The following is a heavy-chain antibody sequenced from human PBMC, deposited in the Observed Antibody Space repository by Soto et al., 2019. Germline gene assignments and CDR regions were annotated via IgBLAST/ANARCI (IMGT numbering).Heavy chain of an antibody. CDR3: ASLRYSGYDFGYYGMDV. V-gene: IGHV1-18*04. CDR1: GYTFTSYG. J-gene: IGHJ6*02. D-gene: IGHD5-12*01. CDR2: ISAYNGNT. Sequence: VKVSCKASGYTFTSYGISWVRQAPGQGLEWMGWISAYNGNTNYAQKLQGRVTMTTDTSTSTAYMELRSLRSDDTAVYYCASLRYSGYDFGYYGMDVWGQGTTVTVSS.